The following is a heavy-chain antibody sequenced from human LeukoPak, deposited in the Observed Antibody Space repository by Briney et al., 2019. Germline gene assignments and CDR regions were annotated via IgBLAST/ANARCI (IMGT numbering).Heavy chain of an antibody. V-gene: IGHV3-11*06. CDR2: ISSSSHYT. J-gene: IGHJ4*02. Sequence: GGSLRLSCAASGFTFSDYYMTWIRQAPGKGLECVSYISSSSHYTNYPDSVKGRFTISRDNAKNSLYLQMSSLRVEDTAVYYCARSCDGDCYSDYWGQGTLVTVSS. CDR1: GFTFSDYY. D-gene: IGHD2-21*02. CDR3: ARSCDGDCYSDY.